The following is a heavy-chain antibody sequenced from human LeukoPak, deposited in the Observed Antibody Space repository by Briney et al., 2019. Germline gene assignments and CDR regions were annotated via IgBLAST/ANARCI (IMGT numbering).Heavy chain of an antibody. CDR3: ARDLGDIGYSYGYRY. V-gene: IGHV1-69*05. Sequence: ASVKVSCKASGGTFSSYAISWVRQAPGQGLEWMGGIIPIFGTANYAQKFQGRVTITTDESTSTAYMELSSLRSEDTAVYYCARDLGDIGYSYGYRYWGHGTLVTVSS. CDR1: GGTFSSYA. D-gene: IGHD5-18*01. J-gene: IGHJ4*01. CDR2: IIPIFGTA.